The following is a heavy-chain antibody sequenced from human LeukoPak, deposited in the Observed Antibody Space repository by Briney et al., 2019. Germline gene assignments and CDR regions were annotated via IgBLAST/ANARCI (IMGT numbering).Heavy chain of an antibody. CDR1: GFTFSSYG. J-gene: IGHJ6*02. CDR2: ISYDGSNK. V-gene: IGHV3-30*18. Sequence: PGRSLRLSCAASGFTFSSYGMHWVRQAPGKGLEWVAVISYDGSNKYYADSVKGRLTISRDNSKNTLYLQMNSLRAEDTAVYYCAKDQGFGSQWLVLNYYGMDVWGQGTTVTVSS. CDR3: AKDQGFGSQWLVLNYYGMDV. D-gene: IGHD6-19*01.